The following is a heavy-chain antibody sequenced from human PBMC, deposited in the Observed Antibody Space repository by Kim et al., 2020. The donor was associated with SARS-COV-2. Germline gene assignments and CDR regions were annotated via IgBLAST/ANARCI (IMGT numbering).Heavy chain of an antibody. CDR2: IIPIFGTA. CDR3: ARDYYDSRFYYYYGMDV. V-gene: IGHV1-69*13. J-gene: IGHJ6*02. Sequence: SVKVSCKASGGTFSSYAISWVRQAPGQGLEWMGGIIPIFGTANYAQKFQGRVTITADESTSTAYMELSSLRSEDTAVYYCARDYYDSRFYYYYGMDVWGQGTTVTVSS. CDR1: GGTFSSYA. D-gene: IGHD3-22*01.